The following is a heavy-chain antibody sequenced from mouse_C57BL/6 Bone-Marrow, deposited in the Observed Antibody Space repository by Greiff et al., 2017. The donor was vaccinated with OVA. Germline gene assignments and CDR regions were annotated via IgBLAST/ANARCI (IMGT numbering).Heavy chain of an antibody. CDR2: ISSGSSTI. D-gene: IGHD1-1*01. CDR1: GFTFSDYG. CDR3: ARRDYYGRNFDV. V-gene: IGHV5-17*01. Sequence: DVHLVEPGGGLVKPGGSLKLSCAASGFTFSDYGMHWVRQAPEQVLEWVAYISSGSSTIYYADTVKGRFPIYRDNAKNTLFLQMTSLRSEDTAMYYCARRDYYGRNFDVWGTGTTVTVSS. J-gene: IGHJ1*03.